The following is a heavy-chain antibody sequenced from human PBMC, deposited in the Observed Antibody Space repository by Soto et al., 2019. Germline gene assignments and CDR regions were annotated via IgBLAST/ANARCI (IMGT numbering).Heavy chain of an antibody. CDR2: INPKSGGT. CDR1: GYTFTVYY. D-gene: IGHD1-26*01. J-gene: IGHJ4*02. V-gene: IGHV1-2*02. Sequence: XSVKVSCRASGYTFTVYYMHWVRQAPVQGLEWMGWINPKSGGTMYPQKFQGRVTMTWDTSISTAYMALTRLRSDDTAVYYCARDLATGGGSAGFDYWGQGTLVTVSS. CDR3: ARDLATGGGSAGFDY.